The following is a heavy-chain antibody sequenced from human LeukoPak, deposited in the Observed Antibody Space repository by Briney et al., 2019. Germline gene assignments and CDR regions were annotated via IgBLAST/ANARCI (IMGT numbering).Heavy chain of an antibody. J-gene: IGHJ4*02. Sequence: PGGSLRLSCAASAFVFSSHGMHWVRQAPGKGLEWVAVIWSDGSNKNYADSVKGRFTISRDNSKNTVYLQMDSLRAEDTAVYYCARSYDSSGPLFDYWGQGTLVTVSS. CDR1: AFVFSSHG. V-gene: IGHV3-33*01. CDR3: ARSYDSSGPLFDY. D-gene: IGHD3-22*01. CDR2: IWSDGSNK.